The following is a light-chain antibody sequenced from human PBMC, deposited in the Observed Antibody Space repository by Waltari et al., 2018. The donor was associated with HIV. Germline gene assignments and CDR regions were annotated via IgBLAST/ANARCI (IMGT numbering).Light chain of an antibody. V-gene: IGLV3-1*01. J-gene: IGLJ2*01. CDR1: NLVNKS. CDR3: QTWDTGTVI. Sequence: YEVTQPSSVSVSLRQPGTIPCSGPNLVNKSTCWYQQRSCQSHVLVIYANSRRPSGIPERFSGSSSGNTTTLTINGAQAFDEAAYYCQTWDTGTVIFGGGTKLTVL. CDR2: ANS.